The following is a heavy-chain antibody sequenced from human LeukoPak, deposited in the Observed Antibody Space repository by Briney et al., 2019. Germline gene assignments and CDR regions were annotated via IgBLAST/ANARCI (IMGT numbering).Heavy chain of an antibody. J-gene: IGHJ6*02. D-gene: IGHD2-15*01. CDR1: GFTFSSYS. CDR3: ARDATSLKCSGGSCYPFYYYYGMDV. CDR2: ISSSSSYI. V-gene: IGHV3-21*01. Sequence: PGGSLRLSCAASGFTFSSYSMNWVRQAPGKGLEWVSSISSSSSYIYYADSVKGRFTISRDNAKNSLYLQMNSLRAEDTAVYYCARDATSLKCSGGSCYPFYYYYGMDVWGQGTTVTVSS.